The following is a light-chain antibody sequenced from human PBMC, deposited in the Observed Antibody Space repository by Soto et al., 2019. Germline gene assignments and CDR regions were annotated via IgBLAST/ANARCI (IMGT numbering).Light chain of an antibody. J-gene: IGLJ2*01. CDR1: SNDVGGYNF. CDR3: SSYAGSYTLV. V-gene: IGLV2-11*01. Sequence: QSALTQPRSVSGSTGQSVTISGTGTSNDVGGYNFVSWYQQHPGKVPKLFIYDVSRRPSGVPDRFSGSKSGNTASLTIYGLQAEDEADYYCSSYAGSYTLVFGGGTKLTVI. CDR2: DVS.